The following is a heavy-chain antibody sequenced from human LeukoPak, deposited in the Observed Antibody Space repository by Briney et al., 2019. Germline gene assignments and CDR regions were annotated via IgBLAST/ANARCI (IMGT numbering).Heavy chain of an antibody. V-gene: IGHV4-34*01. CDR2: MNHSGST. D-gene: IGHD3-10*01. CDR1: GGACEGFS. J-gene: IGHJ6*04. CDR3: ARGGQYYGSGFMDV. Sequence: MPSETLSLTGAVSGGACEGFSGTGIRQPPGKGLEWIGEMNHSGSTKYNPSLKSRVTISLDTSRNQFSLNLTSVTAADTALYCARGGQYYGSGFMDVWGKGTTVTVSS.